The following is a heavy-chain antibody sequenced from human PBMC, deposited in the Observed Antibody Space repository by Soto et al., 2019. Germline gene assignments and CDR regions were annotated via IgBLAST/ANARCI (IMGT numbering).Heavy chain of an antibody. Sequence: SETLSITFTVYVGSVSSGSYYWSWIRQPPGKGLEWFGYIYYSGSTNYNPSLKSRVTISVDTSKNQFSLKLYSVTAADTAVYYCARQGDILTGYHYYFDYWGPGTLVTVSS. CDR2: IYYSGST. J-gene: IGHJ4*02. CDR1: VGSVSSGSYY. D-gene: IGHD3-9*01. V-gene: IGHV4-61*01. CDR3: ARQGDILTGYHYYFDY.